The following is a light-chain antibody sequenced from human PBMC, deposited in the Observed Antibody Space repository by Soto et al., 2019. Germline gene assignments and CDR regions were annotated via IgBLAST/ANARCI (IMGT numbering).Light chain of an antibody. CDR2: DAS. CDR3: QQYSSFSRT. J-gene: IGKJ1*01. V-gene: IGKV1-5*01. Sequence: DIQMTQAPSTVSAYEGDSVTITCRASQSITTWLAWYQQKPGKAPELLIYDASTLESGVPSRFSGSGSGTEFSLTISSLQPDDFATFYCQQYSSFSRTFGQGTKVDI. CDR1: QSITTW.